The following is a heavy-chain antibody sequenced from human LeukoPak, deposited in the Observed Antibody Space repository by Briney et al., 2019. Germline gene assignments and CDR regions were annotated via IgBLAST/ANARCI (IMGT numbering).Heavy chain of an antibody. CDR3: ARDRSSWSFAD. CDR2: IYYLAST. J-gene: IGHJ4*02. D-gene: IGHD6-13*01. CDR1: GGSISTYY. Sequence: SETLSLTCTVSGGSISTYYWSWIRQPPGKGMEWIGYIYYLASTNYNPSLKSRVTISVDTSKNQFSLKLNSVTAADTAVYYCARDRSSWSFADWGQGTLVTVSS. V-gene: IGHV4-59*01.